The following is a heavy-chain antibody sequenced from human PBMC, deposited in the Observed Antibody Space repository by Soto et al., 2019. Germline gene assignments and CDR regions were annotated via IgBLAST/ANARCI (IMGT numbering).Heavy chain of an antibody. Sequence: PGGSLRLSCSASGFTFSSYAMHWVRQAPGKGLEYVSAISSNGGSTYYADSVKGRFTISRDNSKNTLYLQMSSLRAEDTAVYYCVKALFFRPGDYGGPNYYYYYGMDVWGQGTTVTVSS. D-gene: IGHD4-17*01. CDR3: VKALFFRPGDYGGPNYYYYYGMDV. V-gene: IGHV3-64D*06. CDR2: ISSNGGST. CDR1: GFTFSSYA. J-gene: IGHJ6*02.